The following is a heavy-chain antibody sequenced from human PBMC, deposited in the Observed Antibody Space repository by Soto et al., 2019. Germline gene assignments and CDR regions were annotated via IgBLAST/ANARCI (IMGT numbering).Heavy chain of an antibody. CDR3: AKKSTDSSGYSDY. V-gene: IGHV3-23*01. CDR1: GFTVSNYA. J-gene: IGHJ4*02. CDR2: ISGSGGSS. Sequence: EVQLLESGGGLVQPGGSRRLSCATSGFTVSNYAMSWVRQAPGKGLEWVSGISGSGGSSYYADSVKSRFTISRDNSKNTLNLQMDSLRAEDTAVYYCAKKSTDSSGYSDYWGQGTVVTVSS. D-gene: IGHD2-2*01.